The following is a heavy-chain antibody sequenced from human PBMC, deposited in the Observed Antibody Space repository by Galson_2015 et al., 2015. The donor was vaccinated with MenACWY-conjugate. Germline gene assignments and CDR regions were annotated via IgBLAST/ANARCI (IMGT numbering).Heavy chain of an antibody. V-gene: IGHV6-1*01. D-gene: IGHD3-10*02. CDR3: AREVMFSRNFYAIDY. J-gene: IGHJ4*02. CDR1: GDSVSSGSAA. CDR2: TYFKSKWYN. Sequence: CAISGDSVSSGSAAWNWIRQSPSRGLEWLGRTYFKSKWYNDYAASVKSRLTINPDTSKNLISLQLNSVTPEDTAVYYCAREVMFSRNFYAIDYWGQGTRVTASS.